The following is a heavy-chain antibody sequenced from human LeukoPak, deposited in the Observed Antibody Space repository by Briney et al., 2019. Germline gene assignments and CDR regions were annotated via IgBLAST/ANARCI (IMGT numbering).Heavy chain of an antibody. V-gene: IGHV3-48*03. D-gene: IGHD4-23*01. CDR3: VIITVVPDY. CDR2: ISSSGKSI. CDR1: GFTFTSYE. J-gene: IGHJ4*02. Sequence: GGSLRLSCAASGFTFTSYEMNWVRQAPGEGLEWVSYISSSGKSIYYADSVEGRFTISRDNAKNSLYLQMNSLGAEDTAVDYCVIITVVPDYWGQGTLVTVSS.